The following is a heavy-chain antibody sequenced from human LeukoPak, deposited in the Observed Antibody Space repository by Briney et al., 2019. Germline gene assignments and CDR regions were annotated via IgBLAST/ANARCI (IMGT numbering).Heavy chain of an antibody. CDR1: GFTFSKDG. J-gene: IGHJ4*02. D-gene: IGHD7-27*01. Sequence: GRSLRLSCAASGFTFSKDGMNWVRHAPGRGLEWLSGVSPPGGGTYYADSVKGRFTISRDDYKNTLSLRMDSLRVEDTAVYYCARALAWGAFDYWGQGTLVTVSS. V-gene: IGHV3-23*01. CDR2: VSPPGGGT. CDR3: ARALAWGAFDY.